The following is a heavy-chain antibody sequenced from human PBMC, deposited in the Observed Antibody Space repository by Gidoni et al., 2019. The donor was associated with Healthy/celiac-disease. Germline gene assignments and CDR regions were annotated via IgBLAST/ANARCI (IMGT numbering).Heavy chain of an antibody. CDR1: VFTFSSYS. D-gene: IGHD6-19*01. V-gene: IGHV3-21*01. Sequence: EVQLVESGGGLVQPGGSLSLYCAASVFTFSSYSMNWVRQAPGKGLEWVSSISSSRSYIYYADSVKGRFTISRDNAKNSLYLQMNSLRAEDTAVYYCARAYPAYSSGWHDDYWGQGTLVTVSS. CDR2: ISSSRSYI. J-gene: IGHJ4*02. CDR3: ARAYPAYSSGWHDDY.